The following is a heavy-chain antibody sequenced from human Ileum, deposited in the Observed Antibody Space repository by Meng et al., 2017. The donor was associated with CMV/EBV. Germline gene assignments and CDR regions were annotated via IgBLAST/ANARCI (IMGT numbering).Heavy chain of an antibody. CDR2: ISSSSSYI. Sequence: GESLKISCAASGFTFSSYSMNWVRQAPGKGLEWVSSISSSSSYIYYADSVKGRFTISRDNAKNSLYLQMNSLRAEDTAVYYCARARGGNSKYWYFDLWGRGTLVTVSS. J-gene: IGHJ2*01. CDR1: GFTFSSYS. D-gene: IGHD4-23*01. V-gene: IGHV3-21*01. CDR3: ARARGGNSKYWYFDL.